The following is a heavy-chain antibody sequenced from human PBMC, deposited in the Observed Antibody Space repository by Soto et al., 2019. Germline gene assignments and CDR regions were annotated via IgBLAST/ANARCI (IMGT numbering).Heavy chain of an antibody. CDR3: ASPGGYCSGGSCYELSV. V-gene: IGHV1-69*13. CDR1: GGTFSSYA. J-gene: IGHJ6*02. CDR2: IIPIFGTA. Sequence: ASVKVSCKASGGTFSSYAISWVRQAPGQGLEWMGGIIPIFGTANYAQKFQGRVTITADESTSTAYMELSSLRSEDTAVYYCASPGGYCSGGSCYELSVWGQGTTVTVSS. D-gene: IGHD2-15*01.